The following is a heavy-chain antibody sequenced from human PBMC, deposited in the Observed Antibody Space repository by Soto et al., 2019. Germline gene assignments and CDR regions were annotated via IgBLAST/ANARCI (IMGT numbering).Heavy chain of an antibody. CDR2: IKQDGSEN. CDR3: ARDHINGWNFDY. J-gene: IGHJ4*02. Sequence: WASLRLSCAASVFTFSNYWMSWVRQAPGKVLEWVANIKQDGSENYYVDSVKVRFTTSRDNTKNSFYLQMNSLRAEDTAVYYCARDHINGWNFDYWGQGSLVTVYS. CDR1: VFTFSNYW. D-gene: IGHD6-19*01. V-gene: IGHV3-7*01.